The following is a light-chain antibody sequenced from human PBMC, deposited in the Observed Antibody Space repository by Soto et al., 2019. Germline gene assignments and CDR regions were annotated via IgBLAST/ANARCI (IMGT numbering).Light chain of an antibody. J-gene: IGKJ2*01. V-gene: IGKV1-39*01. Sequence: DIQMTQSPSSLSASVGDRVTITCRASQSISSYLNWYQQKPGKAPKLLIYAASSLQSGVPSRFSGSGSGTDFTITISSLQPEDFATYYCQQSYSTPPYTFGQGTKLAIK. CDR2: AAS. CDR3: QQSYSTPPYT. CDR1: QSISSY.